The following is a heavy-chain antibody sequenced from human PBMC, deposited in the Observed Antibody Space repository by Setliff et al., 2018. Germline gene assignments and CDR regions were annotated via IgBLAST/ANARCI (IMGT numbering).Heavy chain of an antibody. V-gene: IGHV1-2*02. CDR1: GYTFTGYY. J-gene: IGHJ1*01. D-gene: IGHD3-10*01. CDR3: ARGSLYYGSGSYYTTEYFQH. Sequence: ASVKVSCKASGYTFTGYYMHWVRQAPGQGLEWMGWINPNSGGTNYAQKFQGRVTMTRDTSISTAYMELSRLRSDDTAVYYCARGSLYYGSGSYYTTEYFQHWGQGTLVTV. CDR2: INPNSGGT.